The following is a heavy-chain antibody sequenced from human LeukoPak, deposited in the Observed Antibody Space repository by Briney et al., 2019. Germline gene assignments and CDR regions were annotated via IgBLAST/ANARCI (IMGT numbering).Heavy chain of an antibody. J-gene: IGHJ5*02. CDR1: GGSISSYY. CDR2: IYTSGST. D-gene: IGHD5-18*01. CDR3: ARERRTAMSYNWFDP. V-gene: IGHV4-4*07. Sequence: SETLSLTCTVSGGSISSYYWSWIRQPAGKGLEWIGRIYTSGSTNYNPSLKSRVTISVDKSKNQFSLKLSSVTAADTAVYYCARERRTAMSYNWFDPWGQGTLVTVSS.